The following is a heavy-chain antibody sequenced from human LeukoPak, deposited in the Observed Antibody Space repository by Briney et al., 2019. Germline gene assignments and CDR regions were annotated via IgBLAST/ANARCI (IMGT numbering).Heavy chain of an antibody. D-gene: IGHD1-26*01. V-gene: IGHV3-21*01. CDR2: ISSSSSYI. CDR1: GFTFSSYS. J-gene: IGHJ3*02. CDR3: ARQVSGSYPHAFDI. Sequence: PGGSLRLSCAASGFTFSSYSMTWVRQAPGKGLEWVSSISSSSSYIYYADSVKGRFTISRDNAKNSLYLQMNSLRAEDTAVYYCARQVSGSYPHAFDIWGQGTMVTVSS.